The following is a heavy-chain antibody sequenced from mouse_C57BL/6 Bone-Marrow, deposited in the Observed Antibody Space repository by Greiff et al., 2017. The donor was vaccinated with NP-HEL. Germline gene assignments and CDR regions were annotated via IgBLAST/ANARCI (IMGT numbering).Heavy chain of an antibody. Sequence: QVQLQQSGAELVKPGASVKISCKASGYAFSSYWMNWVKQRPGKGLEWIGQIYPGDGDTNYNGKFKGKATLTADKSSSTAYMRLSSLTSEDSAVYFCERQGGGSWFAYWGQGTLVTVSA. V-gene: IGHV1-80*01. CDR2: IYPGDGDT. D-gene: IGHD3-1*01. CDR3: ERQGGGSWFAY. J-gene: IGHJ3*01. CDR1: GYAFSSYW.